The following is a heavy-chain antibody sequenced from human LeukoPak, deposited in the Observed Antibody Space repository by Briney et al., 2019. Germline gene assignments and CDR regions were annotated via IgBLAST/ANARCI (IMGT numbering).Heavy chain of an antibody. D-gene: IGHD3-10*01. CDR2: ISGSGGST. CDR3: AKGTLLLWFGEGPSYFDY. Sequence: PGGSLRLSCAASGFTFSSYAMSWVRQAPGKGLEWVSAISGSGGSTYYADSVKGRFTISRDNSKNTLYLQMNSLRAEDTAVYYCAKGTLLLWFGEGPSYFDYWGQGTLVTVSS. CDR1: GFTFSSYA. J-gene: IGHJ4*02. V-gene: IGHV3-23*01.